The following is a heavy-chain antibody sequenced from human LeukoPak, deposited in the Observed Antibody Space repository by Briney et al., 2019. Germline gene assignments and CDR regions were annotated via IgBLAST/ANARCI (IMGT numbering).Heavy chain of an antibody. CDR1: GFTFSSYA. D-gene: IGHD3-3*01. CDR3: ARAGYDFWSGHYYYYGMDV. CDR2: ISYDGSNK. Sequence: GGSLRLSCAASGFTFSSYAIHWVRQAPGKGLEWVAVISYDGSNKYYADSVKGRFTISRDNSKNTLYLQMNSLRAEDTAVYYCARAGYDFWSGHYYYYGMDVWGQGTTVTVSS. J-gene: IGHJ6*02. V-gene: IGHV3-30-3*01.